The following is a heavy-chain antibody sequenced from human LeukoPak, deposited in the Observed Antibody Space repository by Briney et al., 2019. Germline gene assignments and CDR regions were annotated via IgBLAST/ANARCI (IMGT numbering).Heavy chain of an antibody. CDR2: ISVYNGNT. Sequence: GASVKVSCKASGYTFTSYGISWVRQAPGQGLEWMGWISVYNGNTNYAQKLQGRVTMTTDTSTSTAYMELSSLRSEDTAVYYCARGVSSSWSGDEYFHHWGQGTLVTVSS. CDR1: GYTFTSYG. CDR3: ARGVSSSWSGDEYFHH. V-gene: IGHV1-18*01. D-gene: IGHD6-6*01. J-gene: IGHJ1*01.